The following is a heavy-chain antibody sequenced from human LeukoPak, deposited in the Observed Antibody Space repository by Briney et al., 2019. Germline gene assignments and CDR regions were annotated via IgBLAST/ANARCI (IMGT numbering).Heavy chain of an antibody. CDR1: GYTFTSYG. J-gene: IGHJ5*02. V-gene: IGHV1-18*01. CDR3: AGVQYSSSWHSWFDP. D-gene: IGHD6-13*01. CDR2: ISAYNGNT. Sequence: GASVKVSCKASGYTFTSYGISWVRQAPGQGLEWMGWISAYNGNTNYAQKLQGRVAMTTDTSTSTAYMELRSLRSDDTAVYYCAGVQYSSSWHSWFDPWGQGTLVTVSS.